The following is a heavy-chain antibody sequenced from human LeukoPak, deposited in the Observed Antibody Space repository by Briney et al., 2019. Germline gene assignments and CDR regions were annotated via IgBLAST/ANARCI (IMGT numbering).Heavy chain of an antibody. Sequence: GESLEISCKGSGYSFSTYWIGWVRQMPGKALEWMGIIFLGDSDTRCSQSFQGQVTISADKSITTAYLQWSSLKASDTAMYYCARSDGYNADYWGQGTLVTVSS. CDR1: GYSFSTYW. CDR3: ARSDGYNADY. D-gene: IGHD5-24*01. CDR2: IFLGDSDT. J-gene: IGHJ4*02. V-gene: IGHV5-51*01.